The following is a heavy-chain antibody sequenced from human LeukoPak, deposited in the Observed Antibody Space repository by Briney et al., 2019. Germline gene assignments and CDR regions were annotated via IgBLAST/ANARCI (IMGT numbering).Heavy chain of an antibody. V-gene: IGHV1-69-2*01. D-gene: IGHD3-3*01. J-gene: IGHJ4*02. Sequence: ASVKISCKVSGYTFTDYYMHWVQQAPGKGLEWMGLVDPEDGETIYAEKFQGRVTITAGTSTDTAYMELSSLRSEDTAVYYCATGARVTIFGVVIPPFDYWGQGTLVTVSS. CDR2: VDPEDGET. CDR1: GYTFTDYY. CDR3: ATGARVTIFGVVIPPFDY.